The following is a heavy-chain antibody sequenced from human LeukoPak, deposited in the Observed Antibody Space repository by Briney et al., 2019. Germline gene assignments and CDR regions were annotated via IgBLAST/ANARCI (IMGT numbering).Heavy chain of an antibody. Sequence: PSETLSLTCTVSGGSVSSYYRSWIRQPPGKGLEWIGYIYTSGSTNYNPSLKSRVTISVDTSKNQFSLKMSSLRAADTAMYYCARHLVVVDWNSIGNWFDPRGQGTLVTV. D-gene: IGHD1-7*01. CDR1: GGSVSSYY. J-gene: IGHJ5*02. V-gene: IGHV4-59*08. CDR2: IYTSGST. CDR3: ARHLVVVDWNSIGNWFDP.